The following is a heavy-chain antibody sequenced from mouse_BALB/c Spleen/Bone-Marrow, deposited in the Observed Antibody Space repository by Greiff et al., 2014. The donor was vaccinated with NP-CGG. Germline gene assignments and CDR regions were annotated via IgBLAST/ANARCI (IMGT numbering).Heavy chain of an antibody. J-gene: IGHJ1*01. V-gene: IGHV14-3*02. CDR1: GFNIKDTY. D-gene: IGHD1-1*01. CDR2: IDPANGDT. Sequence: VQLKQSGSELVKPGASVKLSCAASGFNIKDTYMHWVKQRPEQGLEWIGRIDPANGDTKYDPKFQGKATITADTSSNTAYLQLSSLTSEDTAVYYCTRPSFYYGSSYWYSDVWGAGTTVTVSS. CDR3: TRPSFYYGSSYWYSDV.